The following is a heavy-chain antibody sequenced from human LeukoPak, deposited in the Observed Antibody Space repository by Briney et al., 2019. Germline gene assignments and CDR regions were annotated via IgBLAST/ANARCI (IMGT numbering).Heavy chain of an antibody. V-gene: IGHV4-59*01. CDR3: ARAFSSSSFYFNY. J-gene: IGHJ4*02. Sequence: SQTLSLTCTVSGDSISTYYWNWIRQPPGKGLEWIGYIYHSGSTNYNPSLKSRVTISVDTSKNQFSLKLSSVTAADTAVYYCARAFSSSSFYFNYWGQGTLVTVSS. CDR2: IYHSGST. CDR1: GDSISTYY. D-gene: IGHD6-6*01.